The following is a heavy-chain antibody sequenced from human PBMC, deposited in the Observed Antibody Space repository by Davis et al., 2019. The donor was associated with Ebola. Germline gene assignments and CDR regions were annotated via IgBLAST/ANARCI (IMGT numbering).Heavy chain of an antibody. Sequence: PGGSLRLSCTVSGGSVSSGSYYWSWIRQPPGKGLEWIGYIYYSGSTNYNPSLKSRVTITVATSKNQFSLKLSSVTAADTAVYYCARDTGIVVVPADRHWYFDLWGRGTLVTVSS. CDR3: ARDTGIVVVPADRHWYFDL. D-gene: IGHD2-2*01. CDR2: IYYSGST. J-gene: IGHJ2*01. V-gene: IGHV4-61*01. CDR1: GGSVSSGSYY.